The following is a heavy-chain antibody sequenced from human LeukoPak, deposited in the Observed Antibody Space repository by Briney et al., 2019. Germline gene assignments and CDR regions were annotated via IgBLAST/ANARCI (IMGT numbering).Heavy chain of an antibody. J-gene: IGHJ6*02. Sequence: ASVKVSCKASGYTFTSYDINWVRQATGQGLEWMGWMNPNSGNTGYAQKFQGRVTMTRNTSISTAYMELSSLRSEDTAVYCCARVRSDRFGYCTNGVCYQDYYGMDVWGQGTTVTVSS. V-gene: IGHV1-8*01. CDR3: ARVRSDRFGYCTNGVCYQDYYGMDV. D-gene: IGHD2-8*01. CDR2: MNPNSGNT. CDR1: GYTFTSYD.